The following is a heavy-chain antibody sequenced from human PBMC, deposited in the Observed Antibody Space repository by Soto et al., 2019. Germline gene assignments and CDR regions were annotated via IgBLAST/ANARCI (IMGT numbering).Heavy chain of an antibody. CDR3: ARVRANDYEIDY. CDR2: IKSKTDGGTI. V-gene: IGHV3-15*01. CDR1: GFTFSKAY. Sequence: EVQLVESGGGLVKPGGSLRLSCVGSGFTFSKAYMTWVRQAPGKGLEWVGRIKSKTDGGTIDYAAPVKGRFTISRDNADNLVFLDMNSLRVDDTATYYCARVRANDYEIDYWGQGALVTVSS. D-gene: IGHD4-17*01. J-gene: IGHJ4*02.